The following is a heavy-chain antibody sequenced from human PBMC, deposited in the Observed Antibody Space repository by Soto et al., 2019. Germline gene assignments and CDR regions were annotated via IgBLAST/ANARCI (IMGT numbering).Heavy chain of an antibody. Sequence: ASVKVSCKASGYTFTSYYMHWVRQAPGQGLEWMGIINPSGGSTSYAQKFQGRVTMTRDTSTSTVYMEPSSLRSEDTAVYYCANSGHYYDSSYDYYYYGMDVWGQGTTVTVSS. V-gene: IGHV1-46*01. J-gene: IGHJ6*02. CDR3: ANSGHYYDSSYDYYYYGMDV. D-gene: IGHD3-22*01. CDR2: INPSGGST. CDR1: GYTFTSYY.